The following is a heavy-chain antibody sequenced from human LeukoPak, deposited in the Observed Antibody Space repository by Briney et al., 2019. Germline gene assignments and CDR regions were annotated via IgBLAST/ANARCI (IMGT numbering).Heavy chain of an antibody. CDR3: AKKGSSSWQLYFDC. V-gene: IGHV3-23*01. D-gene: IGHD6-13*01. CDR2: ISDSGGST. J-gene: IGHJ4*01. CDR1: GFTFSTYV. Sequence: GGSLRLSCAASGFTFSTYVMNWVRQAPGKGLEWVSTISDSGGSTYYADSVKGRFTISRDNSRNTLHLQMNSLRAEDTAVYYCAKKGSSSWQLYFDCWGQGTLVTVSS.